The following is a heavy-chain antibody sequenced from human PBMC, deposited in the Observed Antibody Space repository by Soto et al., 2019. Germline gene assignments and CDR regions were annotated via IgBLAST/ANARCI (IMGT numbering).Heavy chain of an antibody. J-gene: IGHJ4*02. CDR2: IDYSGST. V-gene: IGHV4-59*01. CDR3: ARGEAIVGATTTMYYFDY. D-gene: IGHD1-26*01. Sequence: PSETLSLTCSVSGGSISSAYWSWIRQPPGKGLEWIAYIDYSGSTHPNPSLKGRVTMSLDTSKNQFSLKLSSVTAADTAVYYCARGEAIVGATTTMYYFDYWGQGTLVTVSS. CDR1: GGSISSAY.